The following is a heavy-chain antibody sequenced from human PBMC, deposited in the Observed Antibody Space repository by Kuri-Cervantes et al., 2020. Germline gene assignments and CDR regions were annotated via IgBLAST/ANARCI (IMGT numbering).Heavy chain of an antibody. CDR2: INPNSGGT. D-gene: IGHD3-10*01. Sequence: ASVKVSCKASGYTFTGYYMHWVRQAPGQGLEWMGWINPNSGGTNYAQKFQGRVTMTEDTSTDTAYMELSSLRSEDTAVYYCAVLVVRGVIIPFDYWGQGTLVTVSS. CDR3: AVLVVRGVIIPFDY. CDR1: GYTFTGYY. J-gene: IGHJ4*02. V-gene: IGHV1-2*02.